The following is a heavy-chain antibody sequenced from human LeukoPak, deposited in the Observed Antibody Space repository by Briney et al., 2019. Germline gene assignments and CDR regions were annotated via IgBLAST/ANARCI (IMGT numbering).Heavy chain of an antibody. D-gene: IGHD1-1*01. V-gene: IGHV3-48*01. Sequence: GGSLGLSCAASGFTFRTYSMNWVRQAPGKGLEWVSFISSTISTIYYADSVKGRFTISRDNAKNSLYLQMNSLRAEDTAVYYCQKEGTQGAHYYMDVWGKGTTVIVSS. CDR2: ISSTISTI. CDR1: GFTFRTYS. CDR3: QKEGTQGAHYYMDV. J-gene: IGHJ6*03.